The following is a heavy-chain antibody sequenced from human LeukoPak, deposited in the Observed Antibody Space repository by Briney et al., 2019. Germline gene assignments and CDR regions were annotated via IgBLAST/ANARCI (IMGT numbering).Heavy chain of an antibody. Sequence: ASVKVSCKASGGTFSSYAISWVRQAPGQGLEWMGRIIPILGIANYAQKFQGRVTITADKSTSTAYMELSSLRSEDTAVYYCARRGYSGYDESDYWGQGTLVTVSS. CDR3: ARRGYSGYDESDY. V-gene: IGHV1-69*04. CDR1: GGTFSSYA. J-gene: IGHJ4*02. CDR2: IIPILGIA. D-gene: IGHD5-12*01.